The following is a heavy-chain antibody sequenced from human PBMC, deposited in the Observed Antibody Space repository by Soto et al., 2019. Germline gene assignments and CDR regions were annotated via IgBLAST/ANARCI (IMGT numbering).Heavy chain of an antibody. V-gene: IGHV4-59*01. CDR3: ARDSSRSGWLDP. CDR2: IHYTGST. J-gene: IGHJ5*02. CDR1: GASISSYY. Sequence: QVQLQESGPGLVKPSETLSLTCTVSGASISSYYWTWIRQPPGKGLEWIGYIHYTGSTYYNPSLMSRVTMALDTSKHQFSLKLSSVTAADTAVFYCARDSSRSGWLDPWGQGTLVTVSS. D-gene: IGHD6-13*01.